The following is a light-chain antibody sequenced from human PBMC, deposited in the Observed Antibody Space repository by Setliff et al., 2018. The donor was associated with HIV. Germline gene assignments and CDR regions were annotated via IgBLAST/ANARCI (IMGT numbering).Light chain of an antibody. V-gene: IGKV3-15*01. J-gene: IGKJ2*01. CDR2: GAS. Sequence: EIVMTQSPVTVSVSPGERATLSCRASQSVSNNLAWYQQKPGQAPRLLIYGASTRATGIPGRFSSSGSGTEFTLTISSLQSEDFAVYYCQQSNNWPKTFGQGTKVDIK. CDR3: QQSNNWPKT. CDR1: QSVSNN.